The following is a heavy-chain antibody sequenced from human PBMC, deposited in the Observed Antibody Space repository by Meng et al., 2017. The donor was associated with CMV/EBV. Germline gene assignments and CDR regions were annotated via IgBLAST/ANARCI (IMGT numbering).Heavy chain of an antibody. CDR3: AREGDNPFDY. Sequence: GQGLVTPSPTLSLPAPVSVSSLSSGDYYGSWIRQPPGKGLEWIGYIYYSGSTYYNPSLKSRVTISVDTSKNQFSLKLSSVTAADTAVYYCAREGDNPFDYWGQGTLVTVSS. D-gene: IGHD2-21*02. CDR1: VSSLSSGDYY. V-gene: IGHV4-30-4*08. J-gene: IGHJ4*02. CDR2: IYYSGST.